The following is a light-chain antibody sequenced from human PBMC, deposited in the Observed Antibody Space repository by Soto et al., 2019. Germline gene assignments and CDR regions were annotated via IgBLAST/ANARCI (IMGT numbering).Light chain of an antibody. CDR3: QQTDSFPYT. V-gene: IGKV1-12*01. Sequence: DIHMTQSPSSVSASVGDRVTITCRASQGITSWLVWYQQKPGKAPKLLIYAASSLQSGVPSRFSGSGSGTDFSLTISSLQPEDFATYYCQQTDSFPYTFGRGTKVDIK. CDR1: QGITSW. J-gene: IGKJ2*01. CDR2: AAS.